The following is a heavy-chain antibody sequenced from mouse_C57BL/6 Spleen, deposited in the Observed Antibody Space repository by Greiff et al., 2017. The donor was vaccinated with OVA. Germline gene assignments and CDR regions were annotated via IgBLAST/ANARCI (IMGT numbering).Heavy chain of an antibody. J-gene: IGHJ4*01. D-gene: IGHD1-1*01. V-gene: IGHV5-9*01. CDR1: GFTFSSYT. CDR3: ARHRDYGSSFWYAMDY. CDR2: ISGGGGNT. Sequence: EVHLVESGGGLVKPGGSLKLSCAASGFTFSSYTMSWVRQTPEKRLEWVATISGGGGNTYYPDSVKGRFTISRDNAKNTLYLQMSSLRSEDTALYYCARHRDYGSSFWYAMDYWGQGTSVTVSS.